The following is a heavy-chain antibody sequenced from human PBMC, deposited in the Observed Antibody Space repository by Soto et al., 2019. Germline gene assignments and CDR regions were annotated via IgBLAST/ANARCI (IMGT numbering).Heavy chain of an antibody. CDR3: AKEYVGATVY. D-gene: IGHD1-26*01. J-gene: IGHJ4*02. CDR1: GFTFSSYG. Sequence: QVQLVESGGGVVQPGRSLRLSCAASGFTFSSYGMHWVRQAPGKGLEWVAVISYDGSNKYYADSVKGRFTISRDNSKNTLYLQRNSLRAEDTAVYYCAKEYVGATVYWGQGTLVTVSS. CDR2: ISYDGSNK. V-gene: IGHV3-30*18.